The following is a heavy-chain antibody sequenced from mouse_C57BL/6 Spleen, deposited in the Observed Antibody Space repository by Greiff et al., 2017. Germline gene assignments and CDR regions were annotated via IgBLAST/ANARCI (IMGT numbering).Heavy chain of an antibody. CDR1: GYTFTDYN. J-gene: IGHJ3*01. CDR2: INPNNGGT. Sequence: VQLQQSGPELVKPGASVKIPCKASGYTFTDYNMDWVKQSHGKSLEWIGDINPNNGGTIYNQKFKGKATLTVDKSSSTAYMELRSLTSEDTAVYYCASSHYYGSSYWFAYWGQGTLVTVSA. CDR3: ASSHYYGSSYWFAY. D-gene: IGHD1-1*01. V-gene: IGHV1-18*01.